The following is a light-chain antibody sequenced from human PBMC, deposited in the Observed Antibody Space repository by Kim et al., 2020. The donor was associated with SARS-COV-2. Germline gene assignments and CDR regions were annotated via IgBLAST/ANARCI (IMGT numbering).Light chain of an antibody. V-gene: IGKV1-39*01. CDR3: HQTYRAPVT. CDR1: QGIKTY. CDR2: DAS. J-gene: IGKJ1*01. Sequence: DIQMTQSPSTLFASVGDRVTITCRAGQGIKTYLNWYQQKPGKPTQFLIYDASTLQSGVHSRFSGGGSGTDFALTIRGLQPEDFATYYCHQTYRAPVTFGQVTKVNIK.